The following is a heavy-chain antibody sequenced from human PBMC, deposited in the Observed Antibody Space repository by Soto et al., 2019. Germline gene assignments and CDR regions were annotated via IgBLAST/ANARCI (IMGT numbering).Heavy chain of an antibody. CDR1: GYVLVTYG. Sequence: ASLNVGCKASGYVLVTYGINRVGEAPGQGLELMGWISAYNGNTKYAQNLQGRVTMTTDASTSKAYMEMRSLRSDDTAVYYCARDLDGSGSYYTDYW. J-gene: IGHJ4*01. CDR3: ARDLDGSGSYYTDY. V-gene: IGHV1-18*01. D-gene: IGHD3-10*01. CDR2: ISAYNGNT.